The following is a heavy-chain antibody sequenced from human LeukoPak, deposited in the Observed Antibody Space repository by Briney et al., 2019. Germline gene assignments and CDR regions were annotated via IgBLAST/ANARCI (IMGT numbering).Heavy chain of an antibody. D-gene: IGHD2-2*02. V-gene: IGHV4-59*01. CDR3: AREPIVVVPAAIES. Sequence: PSETLSLTCTVSGGSISSYYWSWIRQPPGKGLEWIGYIYYSGSTNYNPSLKSRVTISVDTSKNQFSLKLSSVTAADTAVYYCAREPIVVVPAAIESWGQGTLVTVSS. CDR1: GGSISSYY. J-gene: IGHJ4*02. CDR2: IYYSGST.